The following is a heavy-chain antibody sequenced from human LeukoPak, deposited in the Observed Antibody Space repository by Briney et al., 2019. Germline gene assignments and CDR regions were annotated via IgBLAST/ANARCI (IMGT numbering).Heavy chain of an antibody. Sequence: GGSLRLSCAASGFTFSSYAMSWVRQAPGKGLEWVSAINGSGGSTYYADSVKGRFTISRDNSKNTLYLQMNSLRAEDTAVYYCARGPVYYDFWSGLDYWGQGTLVTVSS. CDR2: INGSGGST. CDR3: ARGPVYYDFWSGLDY. CDR1: GFTFSSYA. J-gene: IGHJ4*02. D-gene: IGHD3-3*01. V-gene: IGHV3-23*01.